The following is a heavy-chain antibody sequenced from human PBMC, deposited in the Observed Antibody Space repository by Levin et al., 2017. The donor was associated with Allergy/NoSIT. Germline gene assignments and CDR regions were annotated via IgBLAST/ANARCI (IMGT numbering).Heavy chain of an antibody. V-gene: IGHV2-70*01. CDR1: GFSLSTSGVC. CDR2: IDWDDDK. Sequence: QTLSLTCTFSGFSLSTSGVCVTWIRQPPGKALEWLALIDWDDDKYYRTSLKTRLTISKDPAKNQVVLTMTNMDPEDTATDYCARIPNWNYRPATFDYWGQGTLVTVSS. D-gene: IGHD1-7*01. J-gene: IGHJ4*02. CDR3: ARIPNWNYRPATFDY.